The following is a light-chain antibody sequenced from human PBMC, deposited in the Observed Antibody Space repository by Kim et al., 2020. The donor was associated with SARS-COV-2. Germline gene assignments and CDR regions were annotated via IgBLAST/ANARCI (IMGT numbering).Light chain of an antibody. Sequence: SYELTQPPSVSVSPGQTASITCSGDKLGDKYACWYQQKPGQSPVLVIYQDTKRPSGIPERFSGSNSGNTATLTISGTQAMDEAVYYCQTWDSITVVFGGGTQLTVL. J-gene: IGLJ2*01. V-gene: IGLV3-1*01. CDR3: QTWDSITVV. CDR1: KLGDKY. CDR2: QDT.